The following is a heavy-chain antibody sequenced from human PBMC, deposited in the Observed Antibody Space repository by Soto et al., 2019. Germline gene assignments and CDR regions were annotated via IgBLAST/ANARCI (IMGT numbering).Heavy chain of an antibody. V-gene: IGHV3-30-3*01. D-gene: IGHD5-12*01. J-gene: IGHJ4*02. CDR3: ARDGPPYGGQAGFDY. CDR2: ISYDGSNK. Sequence: GGSLRLSCAASGFTFSSYAMHWVRQAPGKGLEWVAVISYDGSNKYYADSVKGRFTISRDNSKNTLYLQMNSLRAEDTAVYYCARDGPPYGGQAGFDYWGQGTLVTVS. CDR1: GFTFSSYA.